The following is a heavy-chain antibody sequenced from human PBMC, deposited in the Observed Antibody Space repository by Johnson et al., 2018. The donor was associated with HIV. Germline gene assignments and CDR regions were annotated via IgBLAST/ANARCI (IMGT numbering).Heavy chain of an antibody. J-gene: IGHJ3*02. Sequence: VHLVESGGGLVLPGGSLRLSCAASGVTVNSNYMSWVRQAPGKGLEWVSVIYSGGSTFYADSVKGRFTISRDNSKNTLYLQMNSLRTEDTAVYYCARGLLWFGELLEAFDIWGQGTMVTVSS. CDR2: IYSGGST. CDR3: ARGLLWFGELLEAFDI. CDR1: GVTVNSNY. D-gene: IGHD3-10*01. V-gene: IGHV3-66*01.